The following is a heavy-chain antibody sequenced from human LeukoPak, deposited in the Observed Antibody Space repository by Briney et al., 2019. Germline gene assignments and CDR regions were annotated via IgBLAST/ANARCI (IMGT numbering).Heavy chain of an antibody. CDR2: ISGSGGST. J-gene: IGHJ4*02. D-gene: IGHD3-22*01. Sequence: GGSLRLSCAASGFTFSSYAMSWVRQAPGKGLEWVSAISGSGGSTYYADSVRGRFTISRDNSKNTLYLQMNSLRAEDTAVYYCAKLGEYYYDSSGYPGYWGQGTLVTVSS. V-gene: IGHV3-23*01. CDR3: AKLGEYYYDSSGYPGY. CDR1: GFTFSSYA.